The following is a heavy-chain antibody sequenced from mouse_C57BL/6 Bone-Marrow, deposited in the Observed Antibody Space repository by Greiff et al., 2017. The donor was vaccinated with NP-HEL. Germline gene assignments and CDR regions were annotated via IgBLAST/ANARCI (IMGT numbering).Heavy chain of an antibody. CDR2: IDPSDSET. D-gene: IGHD4-1*01. CDR3: ARKLGPYYFDY. Sequence: VQLQQSGAELVRPGSSVKLSCKASGYTFTSYWMHWVKQRPIQGLEWIGNIDPSDSETHYNQKFKDKATLTVDKSSSTAYMQLSSLTSEDSAVYYCARKLGPYYFDYWGQGTTLTVSS. V-gene: IGHV1-52*01. J-gene: IGHJ2*01. CDR1: GYTFTSYW.